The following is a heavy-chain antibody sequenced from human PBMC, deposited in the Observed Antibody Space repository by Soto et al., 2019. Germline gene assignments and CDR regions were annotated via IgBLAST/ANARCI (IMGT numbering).Heavy chain of an antibody. Sequence: EVQLVESGGGLVQPGGSLRLSCAASGFTFSSYSMNWVRQAPGKGLEWVSYISSSSSTIYYADSVKGRFTISRDNAKNSLYLQMNSLRDEDTAVYYCARVSGYYDSSGLLHKGYFDYWGQGTLVTVSS. V-gene: IGHV3-48*02. D-gene: IGHD3-22*01. J-gene: IGHJ4*02. CDR1: GFTFSSYS. CDR3: ARVSGYYDSSGLLHKGYFDY. CDR2: ISSSSSTI.